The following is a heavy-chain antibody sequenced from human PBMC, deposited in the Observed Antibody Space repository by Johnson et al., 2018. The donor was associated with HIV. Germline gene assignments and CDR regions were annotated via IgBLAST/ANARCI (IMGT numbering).Heavy chain of an antibody. D-gene: IGHD6-19*01. CDR1: GFTFSDYY. CDR3: VRGWHTSGRCDVFDI. Sequence: HVQLVESGGGLVKPGGSLRLSCAASGFTFSDYYMSWIRQAPGKGLEWVSYISSSGSTIYYADSVKGRFTISRDNSDNFLYLYMNRLRTDDTAVYYCVRGWHTSGRCDVFDIWGQGTMVSVSS. CDR2: ISSSGSTI. J-gene: IGHJ3*02. V-gene: IGHV3-11*04.